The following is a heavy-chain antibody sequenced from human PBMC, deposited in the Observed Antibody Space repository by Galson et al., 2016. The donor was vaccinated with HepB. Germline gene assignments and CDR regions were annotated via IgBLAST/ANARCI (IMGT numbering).Heavy chain of an antibody. J-gene: IGHJ6*02. V-gene: IGHV5-51*01. CDR1: GYSFTSYW. CDR2: IYPDDSDT. D-gene: IGHD7-27*01. Sequence: QSGAEVKKPGESLKISCKGSGYSFTSYWIGWVRQMPGKGLEWMGIIYPDDSDTRYSTSFQGQVTISADKSIRTAYLTGGSLKASDNARYYCARAGDGVVPAIEGMDVWGQGTTVTVSS. CDR3: ARAGDGVVPAIEGMDV.